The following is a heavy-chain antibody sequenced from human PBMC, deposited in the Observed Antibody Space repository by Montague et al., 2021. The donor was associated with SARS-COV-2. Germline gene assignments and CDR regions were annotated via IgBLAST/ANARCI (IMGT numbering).Heavy chain of an antibody. J-gene: IGHJ6*02. CDR2: IIDNGDT. V-gene: IGHV4-34*10. CDR3: ARYYQRSWDV. D-gene: IGHD3-16*02. CDR1: GVAFSYGD. Sequence: SETLSLTCAVYGVAFSYGDWSWIRQPPGKGLEWIVKIIDNGDTDXNPSLKSRVTVSEDTSQNQFSLRLSSVTAADTALYYCARYYQRSWDVWGQGTTVTVSS.